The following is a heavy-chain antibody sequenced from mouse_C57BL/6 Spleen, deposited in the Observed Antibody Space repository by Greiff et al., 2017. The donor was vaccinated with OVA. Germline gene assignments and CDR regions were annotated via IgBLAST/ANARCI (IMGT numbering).Heavy chain of an antibody. CDR3: ARSGAFDY. D-gene: IGHD3-1*01. CDR2: IYPGSGNT. V-gene: IGHV1-76*01. Sequence: QVQLQQSGAELVRPGASVKLSCKASGYTFTDYYINWVKQRPGQGLEWIARIYPGSGNTYYNEKFKGKATLTAEKSSSTAYMQLSSLTSEDSAVYFCARSGAFDYWGQGTTLTVSS. J-gene: IGHJ2*01. CDR1: GYTFTDYY.